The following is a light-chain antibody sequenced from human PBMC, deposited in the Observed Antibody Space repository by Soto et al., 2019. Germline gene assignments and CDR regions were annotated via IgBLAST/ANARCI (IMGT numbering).Light chain of an antibody. J-gene: IGKJ1*01. V-gene: IGKV3-11*01. CDR2: QTS. CDR1: QYINTR. CDR3: HQRQSWPRT. Sequence: EIVLPQSPATLSSFPAYRFTLSFSASQYINTRLAWYQHRPGQAPRLLTYQTSIRAAGIPARFSASGSGTDFTLTISDVQPEDFALYYCHQRQSWPRTFGQGTKVDTK.